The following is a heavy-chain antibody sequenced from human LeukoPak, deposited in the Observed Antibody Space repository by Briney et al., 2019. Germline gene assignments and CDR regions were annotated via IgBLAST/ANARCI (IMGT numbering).Heavy chain of an antibody. CDR3: ARVARRRGPVFDY. J-gene: IGHJ4*02. V-gene: IGHV1-8*01. CDR1: GYTFTSYD. Sequence: ASVKVSCKASGYTFTSYDINRVRQATGQGLEWMGWMNPNSGNTGYAQKFQGRVTMTRDTSISTAYMELSSLRSEATAVYYCARVARRRGPVFDYWGQGTLVTVSS. CDR2: MNPNSGNT. D-gene: IGHD5-12*01.